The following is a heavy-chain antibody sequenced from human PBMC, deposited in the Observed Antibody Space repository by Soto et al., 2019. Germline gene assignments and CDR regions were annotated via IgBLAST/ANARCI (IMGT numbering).Heavy chain of an antibody. Sequence: ASVKVSCKASGYTFSSYFIHWVRQAPGQGLEWMGMINPSGGGTTYAQKFQGRVPMTRDTSTSTVYMELSSLRSEDTAVYYCARDSHYEATRSINWVPYYLDYWGQGTLVTVSS. D-gene: IGHD3-3*01. V-gene: IGHV1-46*03. CDR1: GYTFSSYF. CDR3: ARDSHYEATRSINWVPYYLDY. CDR2: INPSGGGT. J-gene: IGHJ4*02.